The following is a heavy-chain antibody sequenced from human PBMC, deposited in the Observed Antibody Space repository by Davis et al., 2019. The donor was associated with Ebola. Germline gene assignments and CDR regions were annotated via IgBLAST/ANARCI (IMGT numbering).Heavy chain of an antibody. V-gene: IGHV1-46*01. CDR2: INPSGGST. Sequence: AASVKVSCKAFGYSFVTYGISWVRKAPGQGLEWMGIINPSGGSTSYAQKFQGRVTMTRDTSTSTVYMELSSLRSEDTAVYYCAREDIVVVVAATGGPGYYGMDVWGKGTTVTVSS. J-gene: IGHJ6*04. CDR3: AREDIVVVVAATGGPGYYGMDV. CDR1: GYSFVTYG. D-gene: IGHD2-15*01.